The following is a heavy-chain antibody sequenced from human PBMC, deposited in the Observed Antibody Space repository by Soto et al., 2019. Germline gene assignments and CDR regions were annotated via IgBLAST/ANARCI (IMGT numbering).Heavy chain of an antibody. J-gene: IGHJ4*02. CDR2: ISYDGSNK. D-gene: IGHD2-2*01. CDR1: GFTFSSHA. V-gene: IGHV3-30-3*01. Sequence: QVQLVESGGGVVQPGTSLRLSCVASGFTFSSHAMNWVRQAPGKGLEWVALISYDGSNKYYADSVKGRFTISRDSSKNTLYLQMNSLRDSDTAFYYCGRCSSTSCHLGSDYWGQGTLVTVSS. CDR3: GRCSSTSCHLGSDY.